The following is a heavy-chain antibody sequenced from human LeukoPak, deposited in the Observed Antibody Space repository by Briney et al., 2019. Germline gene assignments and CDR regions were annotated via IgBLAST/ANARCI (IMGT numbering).Heavy chain of an antibody. CDR2: ISAYNGNT. V-gene: IGHV1-18*01. D-gene: IGHD5-18*01. CDR1: GYTFSRFG. J-gene: IGHJ4*02. CDR3: ARGDTAMEPFDY. Sequence: ASVKVSCKTSGYTFSRFGISWVRQAPGQGLEWMGWISAYNGNTNYAQKLQGRVTMTTDTSTSTAYMELRSLRSDDTAVYYCARGDTAMEPFDYWGQGTLVTVSS.